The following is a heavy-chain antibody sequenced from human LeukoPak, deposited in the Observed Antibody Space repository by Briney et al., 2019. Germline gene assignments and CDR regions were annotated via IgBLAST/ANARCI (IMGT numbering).Heavy chain of an antibody. CDR1: GGSISSGDYY. Sequence: SQTLSLTCTVSGGSISSGDYYWSWIRQPPGKGLEWIGYIYYSGSTYYNPSLKSRVTISVDTSKNQFSLKLSSVTAADTAVYYCARDRGRTIFGVVILKGFDPWGQGTLVTVPS. J-gene: IGHJ5*02. CDR3: ARDRGRTIFGVVILKGFDP. D-gene: IGHD3-3*01. CDR2: IYYSGST. V-gene: IGHV4-30-4*08.